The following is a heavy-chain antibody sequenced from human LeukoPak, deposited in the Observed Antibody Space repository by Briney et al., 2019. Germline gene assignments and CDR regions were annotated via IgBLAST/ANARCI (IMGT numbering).Heavy chain of an antibody. CDR2: IRYDGSNK. J-gene: IGHJ4*02. V-gene: IGHV3-30*02. CDR1: GFTFSSYG. D-gene: IGHD6-13*01. Sequence: PGGSLGLSCAASGFTFSSYGMRWVRQAPGKGLEWVAFIRYDGSNKYYADSAKGRFTISRDNSKNTLYLQMNSLRAEDTAVYYCAKSPSYYSSSSLFDYWGQGTLVTVSS. CDR3: AKSPSYYSSSSLFDY.